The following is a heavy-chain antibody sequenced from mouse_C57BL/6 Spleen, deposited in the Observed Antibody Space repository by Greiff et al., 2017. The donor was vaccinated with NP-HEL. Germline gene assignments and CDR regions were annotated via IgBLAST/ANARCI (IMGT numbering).Heavy chain of an antibody. V-gene: IGHV3-6*01. J-gene: IGHJ3*01. CDR1: GYSITSGYY. Sequence: EVQLVESGPGLVKPSQSLSLTCSVTGYSITSGYYWNWIRQFPGNKLEWMGYISYDGSNNYNPSLKNRISITRDTSKNQFFLKLNSVTTEDTATYYCARDGVDYYDYDEFAYWGQGTLVTVSA. CDR2: ISYDGSN. D-gene: IGHD2-4*01. CDR3: ARDGVDYYDYDEFAY.